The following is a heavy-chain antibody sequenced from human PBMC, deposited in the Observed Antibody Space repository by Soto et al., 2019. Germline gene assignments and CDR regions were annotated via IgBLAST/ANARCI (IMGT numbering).Heavy chain of an antibody. CDR2: IIPILGIA. J-gene: IGHJ4*02. CDR3: ARGTTMVRGVNPFDY. CDR1: GGTFSSYT. Sequence: QVQLVQSGAEVKKPGSSVKVSCKASGGTFSSYTISWVRQAPGQGLEWMGRIIPILGIANYAQKFQGRVTITADKSTSTAYMELCSLRSEDTAVYYCARGTTMVRGVNPFDYWGQGTLVTVSS. D-gene: IGHD3-10*01. V-gene: IGHV1-69*02.